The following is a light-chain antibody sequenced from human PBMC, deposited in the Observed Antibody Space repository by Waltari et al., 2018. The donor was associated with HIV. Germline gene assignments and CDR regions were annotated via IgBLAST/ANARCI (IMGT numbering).Light chain of an antibody. V-gene: IGLV2-23*02. CDR1: SSDVGSYNL. CDR2: EVS. J-gene: IGLJ1*01. Sequence: QSALTQPASVSGSPGQSNTISCPGTSSDVGSYNLVSWYQQHPGKAPKLMIYEVSKRPSGVSNRFSGSKSGNTASLTISGLQAEDEADYYCCSYAGSSTYVFGTGTKVTVL. CDR3: CSYAGSSTYV.